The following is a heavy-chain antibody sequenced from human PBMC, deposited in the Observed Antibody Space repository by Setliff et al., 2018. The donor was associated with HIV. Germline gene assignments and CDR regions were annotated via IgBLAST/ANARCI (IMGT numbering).Heavy chain of an antibody. CDR2: ISSSSSYI. J-gene: IGHJ6*02. CDR1: GFTFRSFR. V-gene: IGHV3-21*01. D-gene: IGHD1-1*01. CDR3: ATXAHYNNNYYYGMDV. Sequence: GGSLRLSCAASGFTFRSFRRDGXRQAPGKGLEWVSSISSSSSYIYYADSVKGRFTLSRATANNSLSPQLNSLRAEDTPVYYCATXAHYNNNYYYGMDVWGQGTTVTVSS.